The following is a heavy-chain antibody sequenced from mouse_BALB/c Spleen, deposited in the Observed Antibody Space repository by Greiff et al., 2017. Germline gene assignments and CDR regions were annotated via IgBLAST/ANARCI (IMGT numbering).Heavy chain of an antibody. CDR2: IWGDGST. V-gene: IGHV2-6-7*01. CDR1: GFSLTGYG. D-gene: IGHD1-1*01. CDR3: ARDYGSSYLWFAY. Sequence: QVQLKESGPGLVAPSQSLSITCTVSGFSLTGYGVNWVRQPPGKGLEWLGMIWGDGSTDYNSALKSRLSISKDNSKSQVFLKMNSLQTDDTARYYCARDYGSSYLWFAYWGQGTLVTVSA. J-gene: IGHJ3*01.